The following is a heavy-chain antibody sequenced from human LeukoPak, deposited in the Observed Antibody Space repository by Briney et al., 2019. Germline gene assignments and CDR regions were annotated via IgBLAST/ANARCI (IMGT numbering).Heavy chain of an antibody. J-gene: IGHJ3*02. Sequence: PGRSLRLSCAASGFTFSSYGMHWARQAPGKGLEWVAVIWYDGGNKYYADSVKGRFTISRDNSKNTLYLQMNSLRAEDTAVYYCARGIVGATLPDAFDIWGQGTMVTVSS. CDR2: IWYDGGNK. CDR3: ARGIVGATLPDAFDI. D-gene: IGHD1-26*01. CDR1: GFTFSSYG. V-gene: IGHV3-33*01.